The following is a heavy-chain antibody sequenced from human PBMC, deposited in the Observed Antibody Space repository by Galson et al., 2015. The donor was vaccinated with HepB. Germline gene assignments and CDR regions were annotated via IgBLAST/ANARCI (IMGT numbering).Heavy chain of an antibody. Sequence: PALVKPTQTLTLTCTFSGFSLSTSGVGVGWIRQPPGRALEWLALIYWDDDKRYSPSLKSRLTITKDTSKNQVVLTMTNMDPVDTATYYCAHRLRFGESPGWFDPWGLGTLVTVSS. CDR2: IYWDDDK. CDR3: AHRLRFGESPGWFDP. V-gene: IGHV2-5*02. J-gene: IGHJ5*02. CDR1: GFSLSTSGVG. D-gene: IGHD3-10*01.